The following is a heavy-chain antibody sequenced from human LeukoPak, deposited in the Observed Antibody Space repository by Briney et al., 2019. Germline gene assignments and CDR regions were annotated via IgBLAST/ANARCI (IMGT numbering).Heavy chain of an antibody. CDR1: GFTFSSYS. CDR2: ISSSSSYI. CDR3: ARDLVGTRLPDY. V-gene: IGHV3-21*01. J-gene: IGHJ4*02. Sequence: GGSLRLSCAASGFTFSSYSMNWVRQAPGKGLEWVSSISSSSSYIYYADSVKDRFTISRDNAKNSLYLQMNSLRAEDTAVYYCARDLVGTRLPDYWGQGTLVTVSS. D-gene: IGHD1-14*01.